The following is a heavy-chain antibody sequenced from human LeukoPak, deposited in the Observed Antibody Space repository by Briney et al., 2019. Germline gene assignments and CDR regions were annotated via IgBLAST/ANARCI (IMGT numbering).Heavy chain of an antibody. D-gene: IGHD3-22*01. CDR3: ARPHYDSSGYVAAFDI. CDR2: IYPGDSDT. CDR1: GYSFTSYW. Sequence: PGESLKISCKGSGYSFTSYWIGWVRQMPGKGLEWMGIIYPGDSDTRYSPSFQGQVTISADKSISTAYLQWSSLKASDTAMYYCARPHYDSSGYVAAFDIWGQGTMVTVSS. J-gene: IGHJ3*02. V-gene: IGHV5-51*01.